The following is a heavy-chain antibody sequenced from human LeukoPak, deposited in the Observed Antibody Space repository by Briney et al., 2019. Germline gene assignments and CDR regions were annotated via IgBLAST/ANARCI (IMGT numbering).Heavy chain of an antibody. CDR3: ATPSGGY. Sequence: GGSLRLSCAASGFTVSSNYMSWVRQAPGKGLEWVSVIYSDGNTYYADSVKGRFTISRDNSKNTVYLQMNSLRAEGTAVNYCATPSGGYWGQGTLVTVSS. D-gene: IGHD6-25*01. CDR1: GFTVSSNY. J-gene: IGHJ4*02. V-gene: IGHV3-66*04. CDR2: IYSDGNT.